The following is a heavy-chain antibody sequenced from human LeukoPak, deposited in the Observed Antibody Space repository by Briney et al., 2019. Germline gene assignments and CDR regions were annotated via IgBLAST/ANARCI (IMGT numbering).Heavy chain of an antibody. J-gene: IGHJ5*02. CDR2: INTNTGNP. Sequence: ASVTVSCTAFGYAFRNYVMNWVRQAPGQGLEWMGWINTNTGNPTYAQGFTGRFVFSLDTSVSTAFLQISSLKAEDTAVYYCAKGDQLLYLVGVDYNWFDPWGQGTLVTVSS. CDR1: GYAFRNYV. D-gene: IGHD2-2*02. CDR3: AKGDQLLYLVGVDYNWFDP. V-gene: IGHV7-4-1*02.